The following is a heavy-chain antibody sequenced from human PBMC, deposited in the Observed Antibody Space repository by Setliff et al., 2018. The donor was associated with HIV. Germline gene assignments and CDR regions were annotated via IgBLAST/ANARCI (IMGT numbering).Heavy chain of an antibody. D-gene: IGHD3-10*01. CDR3: AHVNSFRSVYFDS. Sequence: SGPTLVNPTETLTLTCAFSGFSLATDGVSLGWIRQPPGEGPEWLALIYWDGDTRYNPSLRGRLTVTKATSNNHVVLMMSHMEPADTATYFCAHVNSFRSVYFDSWGEGMLVTVSS. CDR2: IYWDGDT. J-gene: IGHJ4*01. CDR1: GFSLATDGVS. V-gene: IGHV2-5*02.